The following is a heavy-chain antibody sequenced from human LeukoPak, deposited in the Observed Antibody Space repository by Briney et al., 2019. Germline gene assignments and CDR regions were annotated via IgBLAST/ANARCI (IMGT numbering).Heavy chain of an antibody. CDR1: GYTFTGYY. CDR3: ARTEGDIVATIFVY. D-gene: IGHD5-12*01. Sequence: ASVKVSCKASGYTFTGYYMHWVRQAPGQGLEWMGWINPNSGGTNYAQKFQGRVTMTRDTSISTAYMELSRLRSDDTAVYYCARTEGDIVATIFVYWGQGALVTVSS. V-gene: IGHV1-2*02. J-gene: IGHJ4*02. CDR2: INPNSGGT.